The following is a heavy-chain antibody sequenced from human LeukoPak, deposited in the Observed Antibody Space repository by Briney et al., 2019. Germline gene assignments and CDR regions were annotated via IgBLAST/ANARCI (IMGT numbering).Heavy chain of an antibody. V-gene: IGHV3-53*01. CDR1: GFTVSSNY. D-gene: IGHD3-10*01. J-gene: IGHJ6*03. CDR3: ARGRGAYYYYMDV. Sequence: GGSLRLSCAASGFTVSSNYMSWVRQAPGKGLEWVSVIYSGGSTYYADCVKGRFTISRDNSKNTLYLQMNSLRAEDTAVYYCARGRGAYYYYMDVWGKGTTVTVSS. CDR2: IYSGGST.